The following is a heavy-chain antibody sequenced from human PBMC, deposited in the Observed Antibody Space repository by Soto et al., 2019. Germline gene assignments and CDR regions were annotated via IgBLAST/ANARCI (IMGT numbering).Heavy chain of an antibody. Sequence: QVQLVQSGAEVKKPGASVKVSCKASGYTFTSYGISWVRQAPGQGLEWMGWISAYNGNTNYAQKLQGRVTMTTDTSTSTAYMELRSLRSDDTAVYYCARDRHTAMVWLDYYYGMDVWGQGTTVTVSS. D-gene: IGHD5-18*01. CDR1: GYTFTSYG. J-gene: IGHJ6*02. V-gene: IGHV1-18*01. CDR2: ISAYNGNT. CDR3: ARDRHTAMVWLDYYYGMDV.